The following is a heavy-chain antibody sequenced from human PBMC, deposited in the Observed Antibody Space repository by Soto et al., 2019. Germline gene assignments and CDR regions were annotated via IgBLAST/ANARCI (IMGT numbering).Heavy chain of an antibody. J-gene: IGHJ6*02. CDR1: GFTFSSYW. Sequence: GGSLRLSCAASGFTFSSYWMHWVRQAPGKGLVWVSRINSDGSSTSYADSVKGRFTISRDNAKNTLYLQMNSLRAEDTAVYYCAKDHIVLMVYAPNYYYYYGMDVWGQGTTVTVSS. V-gene: IGHV3-74*01. D-gene: IGHD2-8*01. CDR2: INSDGSST. CDR3: AKDHIVLMVYAPNYYYYYGMDV.